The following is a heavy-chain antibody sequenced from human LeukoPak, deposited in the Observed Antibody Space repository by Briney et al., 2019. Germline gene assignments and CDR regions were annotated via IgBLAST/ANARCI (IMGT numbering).Heavy chain of an antibody. J-gene: IGHJ3*02. CDR1: GYSISSGYY. D-gene: IGHD3-22*01. Sequence: SETLSLTCTVSGYSISSGYYWGWIRQPPGKGLEWIGSIYHSGSTYYSPSLKSRVTISLDTSRNQFSLKLNSVTAADTAVHYCAKSNGYGLIDIWGQGTMVTVSS. CDR2: IYHSGST. V-gene: IGHV4-38-2*02. CDR3: AKSNGYGLIDI.